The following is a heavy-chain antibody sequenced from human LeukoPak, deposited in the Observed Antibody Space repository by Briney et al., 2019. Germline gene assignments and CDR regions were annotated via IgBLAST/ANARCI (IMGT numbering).Heavy chain of an antibody. J-gene: IGHJ3*02. D-gene: IGHD5-18*01. Sequence: GGSLRLSCAASGFTFSSYAIHWVRQAPGKGLEWVAVISYHGSNKYYADSVKGRFTISRDNSKNTLSLQMNSLRGEDTAVYYCAKDRGYSRPDAFDIWGQGTMVTVSS. V-gene: IGHV3-30-3*01. CDR2: ISYHGSNK. CDR1: GFTFSSYA. CDR3: AKDRGYSRPDAFDI.